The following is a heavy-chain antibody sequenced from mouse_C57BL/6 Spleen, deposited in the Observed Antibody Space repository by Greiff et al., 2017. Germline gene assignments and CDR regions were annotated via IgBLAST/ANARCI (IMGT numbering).Heavy chain of an antibody. J-gene: IGHJ2*01. Sequence: QVQLQQSGAELVRPGASVTLSCKASGYTFTDYEMNWVKQSPVHGLEWIGAIDPETGGTAYNQKFKGKAILTADKASSTAYMELRSLTSEDSAVYYCTRSGYGNDFGYRGQGTTLTFAS. D-gene: IGHD2-1*01. CDR1: GYTFTDYE. V-gene: IGHV1-15*01. CDR3: TRSGYGNDFGY. CDR2: IDPETGGT.